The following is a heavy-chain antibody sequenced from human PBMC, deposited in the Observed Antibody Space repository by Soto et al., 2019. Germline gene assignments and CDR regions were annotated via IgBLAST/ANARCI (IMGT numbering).Heavy chain of an antibody. J-gene: IGHJ6*02. CDR2: ISYDGSNK. D-gene: IGHD5-18*01. Sequence: HPGGSLRLSCAASGFTFSSYGMHWVRQAPGKGLEWVAVISYDGSNKYYADSVKGRFTISRDNSKNTLYLQMNSLRAEDTAVYYCANNPLTAPYYYGMDVWGQGTTVTVSS. CDR3: ANNPLTAPYYYGMDV. V-gene: IGHV3-30*18. CDR1: GFTFSSYG.